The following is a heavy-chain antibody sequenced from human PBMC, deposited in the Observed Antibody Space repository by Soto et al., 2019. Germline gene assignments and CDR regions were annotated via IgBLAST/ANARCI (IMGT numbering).Heavy chain of an antibody. CDR2: IYWDDDK. J-gene: IGHJ5*02. Sequence: QITLKESGPTLVKPTQTLTLTCTFSGFSLSTSGVGVGWIRQPPGKALEWLALIYWDDDKRYSPSLKSRLTITKDTSNTQVVLTLPNMDPVDTATYYCAHLPPDYYDSSGLNWFDPWGQGTLVTVSS. CDR3: AHLPPDYYDSSGLNWFDP. D-gene: IGHD3-22*01. V-gene: IGHV2-5*02. CDR1: GFSLSTSGVG.